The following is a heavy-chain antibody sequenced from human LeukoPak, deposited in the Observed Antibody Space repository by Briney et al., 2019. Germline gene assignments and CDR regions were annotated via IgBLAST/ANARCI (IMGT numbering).Heavy chain of an antibody. Sequence: ASVKVSCKASGYTFTSYGISWVRQAPGQGVEWIGWISAYNGSTNYAQKLQGRVTMTTDTSTSTAYMELRSLRSDDTAVYYCARDTEDIVVVPAAVNWFDPWGQGTLVTVSS. CDR3: ARDTEDIVVVPAAVNWFDP. CDR1: GYTFTSYG. CDR2: ISAYNGST. V-gene: IGHV1-18*04. D-gene: IGHD2-2*01. J-gene: IGHJ5*02.